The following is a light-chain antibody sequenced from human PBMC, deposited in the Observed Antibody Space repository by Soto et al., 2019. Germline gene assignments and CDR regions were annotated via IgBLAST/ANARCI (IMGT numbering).Light chain of an antibody. CDR1: SSDVGGYNY. J-gene: IGLJ2*01. CDR3: SSYAGSNNLV. V-gene: IGLV2-8*01. Sequence: QSALTQPPSASGSAGQSVTLSCTGTSSDVGGYNYVSWYQQHPGKVPRLMIFEVSKRPSGVPDRFSGSKSGNTASLTVSGLQAEDEADYYCSSYAGSNNLVFGGGTKVTVL. CDR2: EVS.